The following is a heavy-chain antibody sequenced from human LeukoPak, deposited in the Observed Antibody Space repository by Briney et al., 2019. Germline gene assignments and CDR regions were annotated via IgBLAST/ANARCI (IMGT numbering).Heavy chain of an antibody. Sequence: VASVKVSCKASGGTFSSYAISWVRQAPGQGLEWMGGIIPIFGTANYAQKFQGRVTITADESTSTAYMELSSLGSEDTAVYYCARGGQQLVPSAFDIWGQGTMVTVSS. CDR1: GGTFSSYA. J-gene: IGHJ3*02. CDR2: IIPIFGTA. V-gene: IGHV1-69*13. D-gene: IGHD6-13*01. CDR3: ARGGQQLVPSAFDI.